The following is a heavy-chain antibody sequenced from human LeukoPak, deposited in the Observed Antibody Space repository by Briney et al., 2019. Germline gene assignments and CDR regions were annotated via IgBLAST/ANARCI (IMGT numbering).Heavy chain of an antibody. Sequence: ASVKVSCKASGYTFTSYGISWVRQAPGQGLEWMGWISAYNGNTNYAQKLQGRVTMTTDTSTSTAYMELSSLRSEDTAVYYCASLGYSYGSLDYWGQGTLVTVSS. V-gene: IGHV1-18*01. J-gene: IGHJ4*02. D-gene: IGHD5-18*01. CDR3: ASLGYSYGSLDY. CDR2: ISAYNGNT. CDR1: GYTFTSYG.